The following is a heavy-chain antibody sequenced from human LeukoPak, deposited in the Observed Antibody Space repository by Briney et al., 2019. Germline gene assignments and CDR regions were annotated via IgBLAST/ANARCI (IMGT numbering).Heavy chain of an antibody. V-gene: IGHV3-21*01. J-gene: IGHJ4*02. Sequence: PGGSLRLSCAASGFTFSSYPMTWVRQAPGKGLEWVSSISSSSSYIYYADSVKGRFTISRDNAKNSLYLQMNSLRAEDTAVYYCARDSGIVGAIDYWGQGTLVTVSS. CDR2: ISSSSSYI. D-gene: IGHD1-26*01. CDR1: GFTFSSYP. CDR3: ARDSGIVGAIDY.